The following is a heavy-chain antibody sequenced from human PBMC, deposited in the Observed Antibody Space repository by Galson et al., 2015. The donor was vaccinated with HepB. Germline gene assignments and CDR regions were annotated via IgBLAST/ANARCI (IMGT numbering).Heavy chain of an antibody. CDR2: ISHSGST. V-gene: IGHV4-4*02. CDR3: ARDFEVHGPYYYGMDV. J-gene: IGHJ6*01. Sequence: TLSLTCAVSGGSITSNNLWTWVRQPPGKGLEWIGEISHSGSTNYNPSLTSRLTISVDKPKNQFSLRLASVTAADTAVHYCARDFEVHGPYYYGMDVWGQGTPVIVSA. D-gene: IGHD3-9*01. CDR1: GGSITSNNL.